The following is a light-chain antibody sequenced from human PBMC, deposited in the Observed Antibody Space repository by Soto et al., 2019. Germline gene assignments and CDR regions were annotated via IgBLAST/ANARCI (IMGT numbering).Light chain of an antibody. CDR1: QSVSSY. J-gene: IGKJ4*01. V-gene: IGKV3-11*01. CDR3: QQRSNWPPT. CDR2: DAS. Sequence: EIVLTQSPATLYLSPGERATLSCRARQSVSSYLAWYQQKPGQAPSLLIYDASNRATGIPARFSGRGSGTDFTLTISSLEPEDFAVYYCQQRSNWPPTFGGGTKVEIK.